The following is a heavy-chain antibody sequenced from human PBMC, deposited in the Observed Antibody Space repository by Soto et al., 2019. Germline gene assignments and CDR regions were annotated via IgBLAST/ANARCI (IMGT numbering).Heavy chain of an antibody. D-gene: IGHD4-17*01. V-gene: IGHV3-73*01. CDR2: IRSKANSYAT. J-gene: IGHJ3*02. CDR1: GFTFSGSA. CDR3: AREADYGDYSDAFDI. Sequence: GSLRLSCAASGFTFSGSAMHWVRQASGKGLEWVGRIRSKANSYATAYAASVKGRFTISRDNSKNTLYLQMNSLRAEDTAVYYCAREADYGDYSDAFDIWGQGTMVTVSS.